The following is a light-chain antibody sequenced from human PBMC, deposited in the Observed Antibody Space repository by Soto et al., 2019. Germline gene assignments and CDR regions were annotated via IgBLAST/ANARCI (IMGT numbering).Light chain of an antibody. Sequence: QLTQSPSSLSASVGDRVTITCRASQSISSWLAWYQQKPGKAPKLLIFGASTLQSRVPSRFSGTGSGTEFTLTISSLQPEDFATYYCQQSYGTVVTFGQGTKVDIK. CDR3: QQSYGTVVT. CDR2: GAS. CDR1: QSISSW. V-gene: IGKV1-39*01. J-gene: IGKJ1*01.